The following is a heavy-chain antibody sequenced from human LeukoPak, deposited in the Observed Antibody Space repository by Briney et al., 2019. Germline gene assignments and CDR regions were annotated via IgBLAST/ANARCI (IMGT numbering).Heavy chain of an antibody. V-gene: IGHV1-69*05. CDR3: ARDGADYHDSSGFVY. CDR1: GGTFSSYA. CDR2: IIPIFGTA. Sequence: GASVKVSCKASGGTFSSYAISWVRQAPGQGLEWMGGIIPIFGTANYAQKFQGRVTITTDESTSTAYMELSSLRSEDTAVYYCARDGADYHDSSGFVYWGQGTLVTVSS. D-gene: IGHD3-22*01. J-gene: IGHJ4*02.